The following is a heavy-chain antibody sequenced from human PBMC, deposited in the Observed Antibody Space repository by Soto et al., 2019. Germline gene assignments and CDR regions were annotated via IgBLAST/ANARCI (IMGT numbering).Heavy chain of an antibody. Sequence: GGSLRLSCAASGFTFSDYYMSWIRQAPGKGLEWVSYISSSGSTIYYADSVKGRFTISRDNAKNSLYLQMNSLRAEDTAVYYCARGVDYDILTGYYMSLANFDYWGQGTLVTVSS. J-gene: IGHJ4*02. V-gene: IGHV3-11*01. CDR3: ARGVDYDILTGYYMSLANFDY. D-gene: IGHD3-9*01. CDR1: GFTFSDYY. CDR2: ISSSGSTI.